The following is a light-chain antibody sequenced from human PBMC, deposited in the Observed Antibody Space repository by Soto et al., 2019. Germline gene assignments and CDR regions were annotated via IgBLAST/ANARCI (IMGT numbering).Light chain of an antibody. Sequence: QSVLTQPPSASGTPGQRVTISCSGSSSNIGSNYVYWYQQLPGTATKLLIYRNNQRPSGGPDRFSGSKSGSSASLAISWLRSEDEGDYYCAAWDDNLSGVVFGGGTKVTVL. V-gene: IGLV1-47*01. CDR2: RNN. J-gene: IGLJ2*01. CDR3: AAWDDNLSGVV. CDR1: SSNIGSNY.